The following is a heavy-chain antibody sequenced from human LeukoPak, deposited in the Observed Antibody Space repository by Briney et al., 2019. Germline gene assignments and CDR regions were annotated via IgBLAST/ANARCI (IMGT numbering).Heavy chain of an antibody. CDR1: GYSFTGYW. Sequence: GESLKISCKGSGYSFTGYWIGWVRQMPGKGLEWMGIIYPGDSDTRYSPSFQGQVTISADNSINTAYLQWSSLEASDTAIYYCARQRSLAVADYWGQGTLVTVSS. D-gene: IGHD6-19*01. CDR2: IYPGDSDT. CDR3: ARQRSLAVADY. V-gene: IGHV5-51*01. J-gene: IGHJ4*02.